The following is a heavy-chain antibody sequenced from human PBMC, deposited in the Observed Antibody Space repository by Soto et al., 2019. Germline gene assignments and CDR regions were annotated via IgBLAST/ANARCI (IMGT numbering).Heavy chain of an antibody. CDR3: AREISPLTTDWYFDL. J-gene: IGHJ2*01. V-gene: IGHV4-30-4*01. Sequence: QVQLQESGPGLVKPSQTLSLTCTVSGGSISGGVYYWSWIRQPPGKGLEWIGYIFDSGSTYYNPSLKSRVTISVDTSKNQFSLRLSSVTAADTAVYYWAREISPLTTDWYFDLWGRGTLVTVSS. CDR1: GGSISGGVYY. D-gene: IGHD3-3*01. CDR2: IFDSGST.